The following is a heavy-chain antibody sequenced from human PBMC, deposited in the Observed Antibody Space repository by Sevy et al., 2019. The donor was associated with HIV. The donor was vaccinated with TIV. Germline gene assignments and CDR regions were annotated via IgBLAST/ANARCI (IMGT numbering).Heavy chain of an antibody. J-gene: IGHJ5*02. D-gene: IGHD3-22*01. Sequence: GGSLRLSCAASGFTFSNAWMNWVRQAPGKGLEWVGRIKSKTDGGTTDDAAPVKGRFTISRDDSKNTLYLQMNSLKTEDTAVYYCTTDTPIYDSSGYFYSAGESWGQGTLVTVSS. CDR3: TTDTPIYDSSGYFYSAGES. V-gene: IGHV3-15*07. CDR2: IKSKTDGGTT. CDR1: GFTFSNAW.